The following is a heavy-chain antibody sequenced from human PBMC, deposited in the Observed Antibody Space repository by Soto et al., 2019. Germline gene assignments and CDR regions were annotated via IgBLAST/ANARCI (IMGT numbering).Heavy chain of an antibody. CDR3: AKGGIFWSGYFVWFDP. D-gene: IGHD3-3*01. J-gene: IGHJ5*02. CDR1: GFTFSSYA. Sequence: EVQLLESGGGLVQPGGSLRLSCAASGFTFSSYAMSWVRQAPGKGLEWVSAISGSGGSTYYADSVKGRFTISRDNSKNTLYLQMNSLRAEDTAVYYCAKGGIFWSGYFVWFDPWGQGTLVTVSS. V-gene: IGHV3-23*01. CDR2: ISGSGGST.